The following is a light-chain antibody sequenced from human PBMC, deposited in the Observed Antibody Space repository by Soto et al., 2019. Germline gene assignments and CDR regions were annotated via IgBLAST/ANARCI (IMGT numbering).Light chain of an antibody. J-gene: IGKJ4*01. CDR3: QQYDNWPPRLT. CDR2: GAS. V-gene: IGKV3D-15*01. CDR1: QSVSSY. Sequence: EIVLTQFPATLSVSPGETVTLSCRASQSVSSYFAWYQQKPGQAPRLLIYGASKKAGGVPDRFGGSGSGTEFTLTISSLQSEDSAVYYCQQYDNWPPRLTFGGGTKVEIK.